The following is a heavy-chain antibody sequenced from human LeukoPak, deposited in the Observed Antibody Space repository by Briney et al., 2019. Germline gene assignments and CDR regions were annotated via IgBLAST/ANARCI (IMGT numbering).Heavy chain of an antibody. CDR1: GYSFTSYW. D-gene: IGHD2-15*01. V-gene: IGHV5-51*01. CDR2: IYPGDSDT. J-gene: IGHJ3*02. CDR3: AIHRPGYCSGGSCYRDAFDI. Sequence: PGESLKISCKGSGYSFTSYWIGWVRQMPGKGLEWMGIIYPGDSDTRYSPSFQGQVTISADKSISTAYLQWSSLKASDTAMYYCAIHRPGYCSGGSCYRDAFDIWGQGTMVTVSS.